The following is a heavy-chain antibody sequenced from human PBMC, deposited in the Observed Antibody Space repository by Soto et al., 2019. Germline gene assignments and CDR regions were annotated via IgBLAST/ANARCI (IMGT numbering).Heavy chain of an antibody. CDR2: ISWNSGST. D-gene: IGHD1-1*01. CDR1: GFIFDDFA. Sequence: DVQLVESGGGLVQPGRSLRLSCAASGFIFDDFAMHWVRQAPGKGLEWVSGISWNSGSTDYAASVKGRFIISRDNARNSLYLQMNSLRPEDTALYYFARDTDSDTWNDLFDYWGQGALVIVS. V-gene: IGHV3-9*01. J-gene: IGHJ4*02. CDR3: ARDTDSDTWNDLFDY.